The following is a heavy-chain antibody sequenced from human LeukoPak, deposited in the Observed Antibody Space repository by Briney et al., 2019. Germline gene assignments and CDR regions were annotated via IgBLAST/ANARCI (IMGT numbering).Heavy chain of an antibody. J-gene: IGHJ5*02. Sequence: PSETLSLTCTVSGGSISSGGYYWSWIRQHPGKGLEWIGYIYYSGSTYYNPSLKSRVTISVDTSKNQFSLKLSSVTAADTAVYYCARDPGSWGGYYNWFDPWGQGTLVTVSS. V-gene: IGHV4-31*03. CDR1: GGSISSGGYY. CDR3: ARDPGSWGGYYNWFDP. CDR2: IYYSGST. D-gene: IGHD3-3*01.